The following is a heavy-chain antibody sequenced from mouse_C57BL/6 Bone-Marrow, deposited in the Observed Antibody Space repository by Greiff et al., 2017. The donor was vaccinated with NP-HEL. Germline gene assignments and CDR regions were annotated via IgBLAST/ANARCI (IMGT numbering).Heavy chain of an antibody. CDR1: AVHLPLVSS. D-gene: IGHD2-1*01. V-gene: IGHV12-3*01. J-gene: IGHJ2*01. CDR3: AGDRYGNYYFDY. Sequence: KLQESGPGLVKPSQSLFLTCSITAVHLPLVSSLLLILHSPWKPLEWMGYITHRCDTFYNPSLQSPISITRETSKNQFFLQLNSVTTEDTAMYYCAGDRYGNYYFDYWGQGTTLTVSS. CDR2: ITHRCDT.